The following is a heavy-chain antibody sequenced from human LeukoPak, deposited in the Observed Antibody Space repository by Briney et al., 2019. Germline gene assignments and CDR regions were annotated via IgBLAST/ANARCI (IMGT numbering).Heavy chain of an antibody. CDR2: IIPIFGTA. V-gene: IGHV1-69*05. CDR3: ARDVRSSSYGEFDY. CDR1: GGTFSSYA. D-gene: IGHD6-6*01. J-gene: IGHJ4*02. Sequence: ASVTVSCKASGGTFSSYAISWVRQAPGQGLEWMGGIIPIFGTANYAQKFQGRVTITTDESTSTAYMELSSLRSEDTAVYYCARDVRSSSYGEFDYWGQGTLVTVSS.